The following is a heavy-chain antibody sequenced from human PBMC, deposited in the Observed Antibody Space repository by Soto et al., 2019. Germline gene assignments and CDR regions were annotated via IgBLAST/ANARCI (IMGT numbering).Heavy chain of an antibody. Sequence: PGGSLRLSCAASGFPFSSYGMHWVRQAPGKGLEWVAFIWYDGSHRDYADSVKGRFTISRDNSNNTLYLQVNSLGAEDTAVYYCARDGGGSSSRGLFYWGQGTLVTVSS. CDR2: IWYDGSHR. V-gene: IGHV3-33*01. CDR3: ARDGGGSSSRGLFY. CDR1: GFPFSSYG. J-gene: IGHJ4*02. D-gene: IGHD2-2*01.